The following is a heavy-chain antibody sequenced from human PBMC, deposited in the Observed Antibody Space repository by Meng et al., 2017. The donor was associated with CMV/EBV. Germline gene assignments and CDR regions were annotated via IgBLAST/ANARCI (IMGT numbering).Heavy chain of an antibody. J-gene: IGHJ4*02. CDR3: ARHGDTAMVVGIDY. Sequence: QVPLRRAGQGLVKPSATLSLGCTVSGGSIRSYVWSWIRQPAGKGLEWIGRIYTSGSTNYNPSLKSRVTMSVDTSKNQFSLKLSSVTAADTAVYYCARHGDTAMVVGIDYWGQGTLVTVSS. CDR2: IYTSGST. D-gene: IGHD5-18*01. CDR1: GGSIRSYV. V-gene: IGHV4-4*07.